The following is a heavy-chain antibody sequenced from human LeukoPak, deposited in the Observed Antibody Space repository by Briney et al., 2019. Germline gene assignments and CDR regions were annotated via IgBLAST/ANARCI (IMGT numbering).Heavy chain of an antibody. V-gene: IGHV3-23*01. J-gene: IGHJ4*02. CDR3: AKETSGSGSRTPFDY. Sequence: GGSLRLSCAASGFTFSSYAMSWVRQAPGKGLEWVSAISGSGGSTYYADSVKGRFTISRDNSKSTLYLQMNSLRAEDTAVYYCAKETSGSGSRTPFDYWGQGTLVTVSS. D-gene: IGHD1-26*01. CDR2: ISGSGGST. CDR1: GFTFSSYA.